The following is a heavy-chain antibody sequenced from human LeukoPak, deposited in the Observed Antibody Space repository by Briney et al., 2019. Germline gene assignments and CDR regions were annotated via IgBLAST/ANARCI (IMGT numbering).Heavy chain of an antibody. CDR3: ARGRPGVTTDY. J-gene: IGHJ4*02. CDR1: GGSISSGGYS. Sequence: SETLSLTCAVSGGSISSGGYSWSWIRQPPGKGLEWIGYIYYSGSTYYNPSLKSRVTISVDTSKNQFSLKLSSVTAADTAVYYCARGRPGVTTDYWGQGTLVTVSS. D-gene: IGHD4-23*01. V-gene: IGHV4-30-4*07. CDR2: IYYSGST.